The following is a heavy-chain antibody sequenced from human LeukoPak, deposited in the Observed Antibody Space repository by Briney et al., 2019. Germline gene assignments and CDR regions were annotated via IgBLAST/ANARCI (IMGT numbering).Heavy chain of an antibody. Sequence: GGSVSLFCGVCGFPFSRYDMRWVRQAPGKALEWVSAIRCSGGSTYYADSVKGRFTVSRDNSKNTLYLQMNSLRAEDTAVYYCAKRALYCSGGSCYFAEYFQHWGQGTLVAVSS. CDR3: AKRALYCSGGSCYFAEYFQH. CDR1: GFPFSRYD. V-gene: IGHV3-23*01. CDR2: IRCSGGST. D-gene: IGHD2-15*01. J-gene: IGHJ1*01.